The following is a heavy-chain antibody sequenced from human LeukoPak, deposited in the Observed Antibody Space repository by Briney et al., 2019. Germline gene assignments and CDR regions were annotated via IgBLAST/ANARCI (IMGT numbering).Heavy chain of an antibody. CDR3: ARGSSALGY. V-gene: IGHV3-64*01. Sequence: GGSLRLSCAASGFTFSSYAMHWVRQAPGKGLEYVSAISSNGGSTYYANSVKGRFTISRDNSKSTLYLQMGSLRAEDMAVHYCARGSSALGYWGQGTLVTVSS. CDR2: ISSNGGST. D-gene: IGHD6-19*01. J-gene: IGHJ4*02. CDR1: GFTFSSYA.